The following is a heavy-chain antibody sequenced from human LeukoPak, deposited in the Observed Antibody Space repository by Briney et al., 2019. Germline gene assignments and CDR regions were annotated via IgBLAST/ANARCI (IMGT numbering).Heavy chain of an antibody. J-gene: IGHJ4*02. V-gene: IGHV3-43*02. Sequence: GGSLRLSCAASGFTFDDYAMHWVRQAPGKGLEWVSLISGDSHSTFYADSVKGRFTISRDNAKNSLYLQMNSLRGEDTAVYYCARDRDYYNYFEYWGQGTLVTVSS. CDR1: GFTFDDYA. CDR3: ARDRDYYNYFEY. CDR2: ISGDSHST. D-gene: IGHD3-10*01.